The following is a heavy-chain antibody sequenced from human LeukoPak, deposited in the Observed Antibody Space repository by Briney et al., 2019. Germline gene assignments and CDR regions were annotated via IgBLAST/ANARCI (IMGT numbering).Heavy chain of an antibody. J-gene: IGHJ4*02. Sequence: GASVKVSCKASGYTFTSYAISWVRQAPGQGLEWMGWISAYNGDTNYAQRLQGRVTMTTDTSTSTAYMELRSLRSDDTALYDCARTSYRGSYYSDSWGQGTLVTVSS. D-gene: IGHD1-26*01. CDR2: ISAYNGDT. CDR3: ARTSYRGSYYSDS. V-gene: IGHV1-18*01. CDR1: GYTFTSYA.